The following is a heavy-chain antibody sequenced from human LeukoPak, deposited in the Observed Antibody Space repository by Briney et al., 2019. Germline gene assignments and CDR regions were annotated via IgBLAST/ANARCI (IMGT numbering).Heavy chain of an antibody. Sequence: GGLRRSCSGPGFTLRSYAMDRGRQAPGKGLGGVAVISYDGSNKYYADSVKGRFTISRDNSKNTLYLQMNSLRAEDTAVYYCARDRWLQLSYFDYWGQGTLVTVSS. D-gene: IGHD5-12*01. V-gene: IGHV3-30-3*01. J-gene: IGHJ4*02. CDR1: GFTLRSYA. CDR2: ISYDGSNK. CDR3: ARDRWLQLSYFDY.